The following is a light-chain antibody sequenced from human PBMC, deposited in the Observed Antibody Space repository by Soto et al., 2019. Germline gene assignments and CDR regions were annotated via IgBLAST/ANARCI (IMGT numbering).Light chain of an antibody. CDR3: SSYTSSSTLL. V-gene: IGLV2-14*01. CDR2: DVS. J-gene: IGLJ2*01. CDR1: TNDMGGYNY. Sequence: QSALTQPASVSGSPGQSITFSCTGTTNDMGGYNYVSWYQQHPGKAPKLMIFDVSNRPSGVSYRFSGSKSGNTASLTISGLQAEDEADYYCSSYTSSSTLLFGGGTQLTVL.